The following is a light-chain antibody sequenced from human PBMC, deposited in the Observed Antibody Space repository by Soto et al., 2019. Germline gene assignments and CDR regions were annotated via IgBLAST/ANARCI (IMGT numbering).Light chain of an antibody. CDR1: QSVLYSSNNNNY. Sequence: DIVMTQSPDSLAVSLGERATINCKSSQSVLYSSNNNNYLAWIQQKVGQPPKVLISWASTRESGGPDRFSGSGSGTDFTLTISRRQAEDVAVYYWQQYYGSPYTFGQGTQLEIK. CDR2: WAS. J-gene: IGKJ2*01. CDR3: QQYYGSPYT. V-gene: IGKV4-1*01.